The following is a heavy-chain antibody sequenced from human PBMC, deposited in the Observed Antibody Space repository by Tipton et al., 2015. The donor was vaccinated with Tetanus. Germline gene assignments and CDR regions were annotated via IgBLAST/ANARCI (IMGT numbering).Heavy chain of an antibody. CDR2: IYYSGST. CDR1: GGSINSGDYY. J-gene: IGHJ6*02. D-gene: IGHD3-16*01. V-gene: IGHV4-30-4*01. Sequence: TLSLTCTVSGGSINSGDYYWSWIRQSPGKGLEWIGNIYYSGSTYYNPSLKSRVTISEDTSKNQFSLKLTSVTAADTAVYYCARDHGITWGGMGYYYGMDVWGQGTTVTVSS. CDR3: ARDHGITWGGMGYYYGMDV.